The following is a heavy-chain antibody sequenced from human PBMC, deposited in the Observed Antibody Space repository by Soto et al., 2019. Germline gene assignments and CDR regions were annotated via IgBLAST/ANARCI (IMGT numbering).Heavy chain of an antibody. V-gene: IGHV3-53*01. CDR3: AKGAFWSDGQTLHVAAF. CDR2: FYRGGNT. D-gene: IGHD3-3*01. J-gene: IGHJ4*02. CDR1: GFSVSNNY. Sequence: GGSLRLSCAASGFSVSNNYMNWVRQAPGKGLEWVSVFYRGGNTYYADSVKGRFTISRDNSKNTVFLQMNNLRADDTAVYYCAKGAFWSDGQTLHVAAFWGQGTLVTVSS.